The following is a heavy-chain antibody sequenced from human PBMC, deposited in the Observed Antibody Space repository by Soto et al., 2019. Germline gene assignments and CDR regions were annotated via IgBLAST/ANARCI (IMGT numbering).Heavy chain of an antibody. V-gene: IGHV3-7*01. Sequence: GGSLRLSCAPSGFTFSSYWMSWVRQAPGKGLEWVANIKQDGSEKYYVDSVKGRFTISRDNAKNSLYLQMNSLRAEDTAVYYCASDFWSGNYPGDYMDVWGKGTTVTVSS. J-gene: IGHJ6*03. D-gene: IGHD3-3*01. CDR3: ASDFWSGNYPGDYMDV. CDR1: GFTFSSYW. CDR2: IKQDGSEK.